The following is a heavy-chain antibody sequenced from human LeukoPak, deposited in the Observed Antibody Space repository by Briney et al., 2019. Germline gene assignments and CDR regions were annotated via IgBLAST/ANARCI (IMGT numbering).Heavy chain of an antibody. Sequence: SLRLSCAASGFTFDDYAVHWVRQAPGKGLEWVSGISWNSGSIGYADSVKCRFTISRDNAKNSLYLQMNSLRAEDTALYYCAKDITRYFDWLSVDYWGQGTLVTVSS. CDR1: GFTFDDYA. CDR2: ISWNSGSI. CDR3: AKDITRYFDWLSVDY. V-gene: IGHV3-9*01. D-gene: IGHD3-9*01. J-gene: IGHJ4*02.